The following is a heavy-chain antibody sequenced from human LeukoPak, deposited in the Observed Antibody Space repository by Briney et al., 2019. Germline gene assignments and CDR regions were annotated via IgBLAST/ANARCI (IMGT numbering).Heavy chain of an antibody. V-gene: IGHV3-73*01. CDR2: IRSKANSYAT. D-gene: IGHD3-22*01. CDR1: GFTFSGSA. J-gene: IGHJ3*02. CDR3: TRPYYYDSSGYRRDI. Sequence: GGSLRLSCAASGFTFSGSAMHWVRQASGKGLEWVARIRSKANSYATAYAASVKGRFNISRDDSKNTAYLQMNSLKTEDTAVYYCTRPYYYDSSGYRRDIWGQGTMVTVSS.